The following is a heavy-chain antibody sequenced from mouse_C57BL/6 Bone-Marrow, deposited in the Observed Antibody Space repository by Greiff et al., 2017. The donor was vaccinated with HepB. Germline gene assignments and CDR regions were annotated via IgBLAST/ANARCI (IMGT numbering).Heavy chain of an antibody. CDR2: IHPNSGST. Sequence: VQLQQPGAELVKPGASVKLSCKASGYTFTSYWMHWVKQRPGQGLEWIGMIHPNSGSTNYNEKFKSKATLTVDKSSSTAYMQLSSLTSEDSAVYYCAPYYYGSHWYFDVWGTGTTVTVSS. CDR3: APYYYGSHWYFDV. D-gene: IGHD1-1*01. CDR1: GYTFTSYW. V-gene: IGHV1-64*01. J-gene: IGHJ1*03.